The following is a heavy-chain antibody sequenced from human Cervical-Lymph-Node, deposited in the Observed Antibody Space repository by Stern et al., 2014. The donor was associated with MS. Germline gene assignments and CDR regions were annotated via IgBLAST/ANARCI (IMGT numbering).Heavy chain of an antibody. Sequence: VQLVESGGGVVQPGGSLRLSCAASGFPFSDYGMHWVRQAQGKRLQWGAVIWHDGSYEYYADSVKGRFTISRDNSRNSLYLQMNSLRAEDTAVYYCARAVETAVYSWGQGTLVTVSS. CDR2: IWHDGSYE. CDR1: GFPFSDYG. CDR3: ARAVETAVYS. V-gene: IGHV3-33*01. D-gene: IGHD2-15*01. J-gene: IGHJ4*02.